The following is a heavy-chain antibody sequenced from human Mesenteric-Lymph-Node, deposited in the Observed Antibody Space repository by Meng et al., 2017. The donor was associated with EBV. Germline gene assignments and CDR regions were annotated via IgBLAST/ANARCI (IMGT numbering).Heavy chain of an antibody. Sequence: QMHTRESGSGLVTPSETLSLTCSISGGSNSSGGNLWSWIRQPPGKALEWIGYIYHSGSTSYNPSLKSRVSMSIDRSNNQFSLKLTSVTAADTAVYYCVGNYGGNLGWFDPWGQGTLVTVSS. V-gene: IGHV4-30-2*01. J-gene: IGHJ5*02. D-gene: IGHD4/OR15-4a*01. CDR2: IYHSGST. CDR1: GGSNSSGGNL. CDR3: VGNYGGNLGWFDP.